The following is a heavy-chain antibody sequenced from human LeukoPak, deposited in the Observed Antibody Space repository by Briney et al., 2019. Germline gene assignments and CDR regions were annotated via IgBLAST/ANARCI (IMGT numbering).Heavy chain of an antibody. Sequence: PRASVKVSCKASGYTFTNSDINWVRQAAGQGLEWMGWMNPDSGNTGYARNFQGRVTMTRNTSISTAYMELSSLRSEDTAVYYCARYITMVRGGSWFDPWGQGTLVTVSS. V-gene: IGHV1-8*01. D-gene: IGHD3-10*01. CDR3: ARYITMVRGGSWFDP. CDR1: GYTFTNSD. CDR2: MNPDSGNT. J-gene: IGHJ5*02.